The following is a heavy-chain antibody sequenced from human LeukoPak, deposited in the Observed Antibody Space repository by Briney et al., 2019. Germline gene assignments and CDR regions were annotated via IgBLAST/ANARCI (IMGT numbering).Heavy chain of an antibody. CDR1: GYTFTSYD. CDR2: MNPNSGNT. CDR3: ARARSYYDSSVLGY. V-gene: IGHV1-18*01. J-gene: IGHJ4*02. D-gene: IGHD3-22*01. Sequence: ASVKVSCKASGYTFTSYDINWVRQATGQGLEWMGWMNPNSGNTNYAQKLQGRVTMTTDTSTSTAYMELRSLRSDDTAVYYCARARSYYDSSVLGYWGQGTLVTVSS.